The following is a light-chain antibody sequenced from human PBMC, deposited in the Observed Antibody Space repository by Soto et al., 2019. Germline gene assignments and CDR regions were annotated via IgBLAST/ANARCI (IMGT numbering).Light chain of an antibody. CDR2: SAS. CDR1: QSVSRW. Sequence: DIQMTQSPSTLSASLGDRVTITCRASQSVSRWLAWFQQKPGKAPHLLIYSASTLERGVPSRFSGTATGTQFTLTINSLQPDAFATYYCQQYDPFPWTFGQGTKVEMK. J-gene: IGKJ1*01. CDR3: QQYDPFPWT. V-gene: IGKV1-5*03.